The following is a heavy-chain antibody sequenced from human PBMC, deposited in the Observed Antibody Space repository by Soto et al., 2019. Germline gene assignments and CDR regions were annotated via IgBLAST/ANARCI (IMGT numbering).Heavy chain of an antibody. CDR1: GFTFSRYA. CDR2: ISDSASST. V-gene: IGHV3-23*01. Sequence: GGSLRLSCSASGFTFSRYAMSWVRQAPGKGLEWVSGISDSASSTYYADSVKGRFTISRDNSKNTLYLQMNSLRAEDTAVYYCAKGITGTTRTDYWGQGTLVTVSS. CDR3: AKGITGTTRTDY. D-gene: IGHD1-7*01. J-gene: IGHJ4*02.